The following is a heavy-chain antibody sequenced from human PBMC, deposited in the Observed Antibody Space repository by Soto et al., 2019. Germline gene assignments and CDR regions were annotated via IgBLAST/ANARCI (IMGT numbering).Heavy chain of an antibody. D-gene: IGHD6-6*01. V-gene: IGHV3-15*01. Sequence: EVQLVESGGGLVKPGGSLRLSCAVSGFTFSKAWMSWVRQAPGKGLEWVGRIKSKTSGGTTDYAAPVKGRFTISRDDSNNTLNLQMNSLKTEDAAVYYCTTEPGAGISAREVPDYWGQGTLVTVSS. J-gene: IGHJ4*02. CDR3: TTEPGAGISAREVPDY. CDR1: GFTFSKAW. CDR2: IKSKTSGGTT.